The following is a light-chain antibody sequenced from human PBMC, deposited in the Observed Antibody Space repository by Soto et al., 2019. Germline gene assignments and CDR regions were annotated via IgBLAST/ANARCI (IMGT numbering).Light chain of an antibody. CDR1: NIEYKN. CDR3: QVWNSNSDHPVV. CDR2: DDY. Sequence: SYELTQPPSVSVAPGQTARITCGGPNIEYKNVHWYQQKPGQAPVLVVYDDYDRPSGIPERFSGSNSGNAATLTISRVEAGDEADYYCQVWNSNSDHPVVFGGGTKLTVL. J-gene: IGLJ2*01. V-gene: IGLV3-21*02.